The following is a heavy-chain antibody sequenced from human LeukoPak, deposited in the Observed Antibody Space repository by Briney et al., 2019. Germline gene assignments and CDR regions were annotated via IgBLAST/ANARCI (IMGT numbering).Heavy chain of an antibody. CDR3: ARFIAGRGFDY. D-gene: IGHD6-13*01. V-gene: IGHV5-51*01. J-gene: IGHJ4*02. Sequence: GESLKISGRGSGYSFTGYWIGWVRQMPGKGLEWMGIIYPGDSETRYSPSFQGQVTISADKSISTAYLQRSSLKASDTAMYYCARFIAGRGFDYWGQGTLVTVSS. CDR2: IYPGDSET. CDR1: GYSFTGYW.